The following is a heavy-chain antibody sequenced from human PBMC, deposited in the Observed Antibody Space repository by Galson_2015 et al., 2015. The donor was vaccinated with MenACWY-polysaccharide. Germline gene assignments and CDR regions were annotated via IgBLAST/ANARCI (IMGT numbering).Heavy chain of an antibody. V-gene: IGHV6-1*01. D-gene: IGHD6-19*01. CDR3: TRSIHISGWGGDFES. CDR2: RYGWSWWYN. Sequence: CALSGDSASSDSAAWNWFGQSPSRGPEWLGRRYGWSWWYNDYATSVKSRISIKADTPKNQFSLQLNSVTPEDTALYYCTRSIHISGWGGDFESWGQGTLVTVSS. J-gene: IGHJ4*02. CDR1: GDSASSDSAA.